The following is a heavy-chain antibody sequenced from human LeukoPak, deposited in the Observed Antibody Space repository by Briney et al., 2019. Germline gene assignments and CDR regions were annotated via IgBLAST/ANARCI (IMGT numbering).Heavy chain of an antibody. D-gene: IGHD4-23*01. J-gene: IGHJ6*03. CDR1: GYSISSGYY. CDR3: ARREPHGDYGGKIRYYYYMDV. V-gene: IGHV4-61*02. Sequence: SETLSLTCTVSGYSISSGYYWSWIRQPAGKGLEWIGRMSSSGISTYSPSLKSRVTISIDTSRNQFSMNLNSVTAADTAMYYCARREPHGDYGGKIRYYYYMDVWGKGTTITISS. CDR2: MSSSGIS.